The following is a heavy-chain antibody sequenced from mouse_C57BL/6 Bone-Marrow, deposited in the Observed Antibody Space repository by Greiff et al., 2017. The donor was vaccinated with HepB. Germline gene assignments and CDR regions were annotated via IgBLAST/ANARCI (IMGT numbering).Heavy chain of an antibody. CDR2: INPGSGGT. CDR3: ARGIGGYFDV. CDR1: GYDFTNYL. V-gene: IGHV1-54*01. J-gene: IGHJ1*03. Sequence: QVQLQQSGAELVRPGTSVKVSCKASGYDFTNYLIEWVKQRPGQGLEWIGVINPGSGGTNYNEKFQGKATLTADKSSSTAYMQRSSLTSEDSAVYYCARGIGGYFDVWGTGTTVTVSS.